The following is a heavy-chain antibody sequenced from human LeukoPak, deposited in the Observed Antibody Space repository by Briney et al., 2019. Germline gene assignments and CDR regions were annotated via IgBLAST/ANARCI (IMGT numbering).Heavy chain of an antibody. Sequence: PGRSLRLSCAASGFTFSSYGMRWVRQAPGKGLEWVAVISYDGSNKYYADSVKGRFTISRDNSKNTLYLQMNSLRAEDTAVYYCSSGFGELLQIDYWGQGTLVTVSS. J-gene: IGHJ4*02. CDR2: ISYDGSNK. CDR1: GFTFSSYG. V-gene: IGHV3-30*03. D-gene: IGHD3-10*01. CDR3: SSGFGELLQIDY.